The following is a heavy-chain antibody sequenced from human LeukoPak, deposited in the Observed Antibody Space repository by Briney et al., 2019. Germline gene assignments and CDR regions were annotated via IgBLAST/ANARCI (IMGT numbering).Heavy chain of an antibody. Sequence: GGSLRLSCAASAFTFSVSAMHCVRHASGEGMEWVGRVRSKANTSTTSYAASVKGKFTISRDDSKNTAYLQMNSLKTEDTAVYYCTRHSITYCSGGSCYSENDYWGQGTLVTVSS. V-gene: IGHV3-73*01. CDR3: TRHSITYCSGGSCYSENDY. CDR1: AFTFSVSA. D-gene: IGHD2-15*01. J-gene: IGHJ4*02. CDR2: VRSKANTSTT.